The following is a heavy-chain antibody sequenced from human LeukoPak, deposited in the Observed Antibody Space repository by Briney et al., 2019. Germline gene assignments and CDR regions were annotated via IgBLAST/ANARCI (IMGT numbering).Heavy chain of an antibody. Sequence: ASVKVSCKASGCTFTSYAMNWVRQAPGQGLEWMGWINTNTGNPTYAQGFTGRFVFSLDTSVSTAYLQISSLKAEDTAVYYCARDLTYYYGSGSPFDYWGQGTLVTVSS. J-gene: IGHJ4*02. V-gene: IGHV7-4-1*02. CDR3: ARDLTYYYGSGSPFDY. D-gene: IGHD3-10*01. CDR2: INTNTGNP. CDR1: GCTFTSYA.